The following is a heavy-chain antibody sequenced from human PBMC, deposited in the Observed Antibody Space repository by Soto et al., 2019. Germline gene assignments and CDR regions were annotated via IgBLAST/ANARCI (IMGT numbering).Heavy chain of an antibody. Sequence: GASVKVSCKASGGTFISYAISWVRQAPGQGLEWMGGIIPIFGTANYAQKFQGRVTIAADESTSTAYMELSSLRSEDTAVYYCARDRYCSGGSCGDFDYWGQGTLVTVSS. CDR1: GGTFISYA. CDR3: ARDRYCSGGSCGDFDY. V-gene: IGHV1-69*13. D-gene: IGHD2-15*01. CDR2: IIPIFGTA. J-gene: IGHJ4*02.